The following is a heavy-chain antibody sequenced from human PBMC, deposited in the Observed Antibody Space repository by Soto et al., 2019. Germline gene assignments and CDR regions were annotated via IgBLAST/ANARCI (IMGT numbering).Heavy chain of an antibody. J-gene: IGHJ6*03. V-gene: IGHV3-30*18. D-gene: IGHD3-3*01. CDR2: ISYDGSNK. CDR3: AKYRWGITIFGVVRYYYMDV. Sequence: GGSLRLSCAASGFTFSSYGMHWVRQAPGKGLEWVAVISYDGSNKYYADSVKGRFTISRDNSKNTLYLQMNSLRAEDTAVYYCAKYRWGITIFGVVRYYYMDVWGKGTTVTVSS. CDR1: GFTFSSYG.